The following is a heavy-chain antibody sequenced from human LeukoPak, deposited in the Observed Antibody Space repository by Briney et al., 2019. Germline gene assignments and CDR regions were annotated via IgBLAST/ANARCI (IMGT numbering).Heavy chain of an antibody. V-gene: IGHV3-21*01. CDR3: ARADSSGWYGFDY. Sequence: PGGSLRLSCAASGFSFSNYNMNWVRQAPGKGLEWVSSISSSSSYIYYADSVKGRFTISRDNAKNSLYLQMNSLRAEDTAVYYCARADSSGWYGFDYWGQGTLVTVSS. CDR2: ISSSSSYI. J-gene: IGHJ4*02. CDR1: GFSFSNYN. D-gene: IGHD6-19*01.